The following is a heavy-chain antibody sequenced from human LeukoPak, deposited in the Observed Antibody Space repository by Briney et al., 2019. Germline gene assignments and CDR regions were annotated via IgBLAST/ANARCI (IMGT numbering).Heavy chain of an antibody. Sequence: GGSLRLSCAASGFTFTSYSMNWVRQAPGKGLEWVSTISGGGGSTYYADSVKGRFTISRDNSKNTLYLQMNSLRAEDTAVYYCANKEVAGLDYWGQGTLVTVSS. D-gene: IGHD6-19*01. CDR3: ANKEVAGLDY. CDR1: GFTFTSYS. V-gene: IGHV3-23*01. CDR2: ISGGGGST. J-gene: IGHJ4*02.